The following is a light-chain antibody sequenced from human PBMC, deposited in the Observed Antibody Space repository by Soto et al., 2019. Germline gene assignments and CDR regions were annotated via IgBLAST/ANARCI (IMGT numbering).Light chain of an antibody. Sequence: EIVLTQSPGTLSLSSGERATLSCRASQSVSNNYLAWYQQKPGQAPRLLIYGASSRATGIPDRFTGSGSGTDFTLTIARLEPADYAVYYCQQYGSSPPITFGQGTRLDIK. V-gene: IGKV3-20*01. J-gene: IGKJ5*01. CDR2: GAS. CDR3: QQYGSSPPIT. CDR1: QSVSNNY.